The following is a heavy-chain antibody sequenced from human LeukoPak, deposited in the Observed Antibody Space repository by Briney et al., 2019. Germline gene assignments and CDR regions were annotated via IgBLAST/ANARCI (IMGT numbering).Heavy chain of an antibody. Sequence: GGSLRLSCAASGFTFSSYAMHWVRQAPGRGLEWVANMNQDGSARYYVDSVKGRFTISRDNAKNSLYLQMNSLRPEDTAVYYCARDNTPAVDYWGQGTLVTVSS. CDR1: GFTFSSYA. D-gene: IGHD2-2*01. CDR3: ARDNTPAVDY. J-gene: IGHJ4*02. V-gene: IGHV3-7*01. CDR2: MNQDGSAR.